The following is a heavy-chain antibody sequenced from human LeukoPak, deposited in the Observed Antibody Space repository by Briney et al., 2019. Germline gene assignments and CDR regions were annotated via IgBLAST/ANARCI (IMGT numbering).Heavy chain of an antibody. D-gene: IGHD6-13*01. J-gene: IGHJ4*02. CDR1: GFTFTTYV. CDR3: AKASTSWLYVDY. Sequence: GGSLRLPCAASGFTFTTYVVSWVRQAPGKGREGVSSINPSGGSTYYAVSVKGRFTISRDNSKNTLYLLMNSLRAEDTAVYYCAKASTSWLYVDYWGQGTLVTVSS. CDR2: INPSGGST. V-gene: IGHV3-23*01.